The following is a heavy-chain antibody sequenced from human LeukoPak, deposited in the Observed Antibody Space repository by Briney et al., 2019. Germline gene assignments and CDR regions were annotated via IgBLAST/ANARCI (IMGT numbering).Heavy chain of an antibody. D-gene: IGHD3/OR15-3a*01. CDR2: IKSDEITT. CDR1: GFTFSSYYW. J-gene: IGHJ4*02. V-gene: IGHV3-74*01. CDR3: ARGAWTAYYFDY. Sequence: GGSLRLSCAASGFTFSSYYWMHWVRQAPGKGLVWVSRIKSDEITTNYADSVKGRFTISRDNAKNTLYLQMNSLRAEDTAVYYCARGAWTAYYFDYWGQGTLVTVSS.